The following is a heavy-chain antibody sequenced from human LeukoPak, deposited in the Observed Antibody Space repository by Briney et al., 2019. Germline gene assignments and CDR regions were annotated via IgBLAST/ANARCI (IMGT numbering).Heavy chain of an antibody. V-gene: IGHV1-69*13. Sequence: ASVKVSCKASGYTFASYYMHWVRQAPGQGLEWMGGIIPIFGTANYAQKFQGRVTITADESTSTAYMELSSLRSEDTAVYYCARDRGNYFDYWGQGTLVTVSS. CDR2: IIPIFGTA. J-gene: IGHJ4*02. CDR3: ARDRGNYFDY. D-gene: IGHD6-13*01. CDR1: GYTFASYY.